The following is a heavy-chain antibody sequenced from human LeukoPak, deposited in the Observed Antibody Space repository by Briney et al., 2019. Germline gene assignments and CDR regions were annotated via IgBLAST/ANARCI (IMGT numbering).Heavy chain of an antibody. J-gene: IGHJ4*02. Sequence: PGGSLRLSCAASGFTFTIYSMNWVRQAPGKGLEWVSSISSSSSYIYYADSVKGRFTISRDNAKNSLYPQMNSLRAQDTAVYYCARDLYGDFVFDYWGQGTLVTVSS. CDR2: ISSSSSYI. D-gene: IGHD4-17*01. V-gene: IGHV3-21*01. CDR3: ARDLYGDFVFDY. CDR1: GFTFTIYS.